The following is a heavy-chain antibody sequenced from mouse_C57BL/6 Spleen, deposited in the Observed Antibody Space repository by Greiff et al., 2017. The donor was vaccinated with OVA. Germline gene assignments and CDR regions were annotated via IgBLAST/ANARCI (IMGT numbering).Heavy chain of an antibody. CDR3: ARGGYGYDGFAY. CDR1: GYTFTDYY. J-gene: IGHJ3*01. Sequence: QVQLKQSGAELVRPGASVKLSCKASGYTFTDYYINWVKQRPGQGLEWIARIYPGSGNTYYNEKFKGKATLTAEKSSSTAYMQLSSLTSEDSAVYFCARGGYGYDGFAYWGQGTLVTVSA. D-gene: IGHD2-2*01. CDR2: IYPGSGNT. V-gene: IGHV1-76*01.